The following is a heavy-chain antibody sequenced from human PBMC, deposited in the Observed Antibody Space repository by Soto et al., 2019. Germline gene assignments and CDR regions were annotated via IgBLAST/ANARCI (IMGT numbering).Heavy chain of an antibody. D-gene: IGHD3-10*01. J-gene: IGHJ5*02. Sequence: ASVKVSCKASGYAFTSDYMHWVRQAPGQGLEWIGIINPSGGSTTYAQKFQARVTMTRDTFTSTVYMELSSLRSEDTAVYYCATGTEYGLGPFDTWGQGTLVTVSS. V-gene: IGHV1-46*01. CDR1: GYAFTSDY. CDR2: INPSGGST. CDR3: ATGTEYGLGPFDT.